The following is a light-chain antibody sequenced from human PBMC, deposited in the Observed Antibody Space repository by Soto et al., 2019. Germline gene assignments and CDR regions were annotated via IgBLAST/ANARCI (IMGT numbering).Light chain of an antibody. V-gene: IGLV4-60*02. CDR1: SGHSSYI. CDR3: ETWDSNTRV. J-gene: IGLJ3*02. Sequence: QSVLTQSSSASASLGSSVKLTCTLSSGHSSYIIAWHQQQPGKAPRYLMKLEGSGSYNKGSGVPYRFSGSSSGADRYLTICILQFEDEAYYCCETWDSNTRVFGGGTKLTVL. CDR2: LEGSGSY.